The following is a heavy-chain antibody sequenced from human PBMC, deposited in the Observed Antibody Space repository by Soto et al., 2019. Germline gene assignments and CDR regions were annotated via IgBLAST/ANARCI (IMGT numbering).Heavy chain of an antibody. Sequence: EVQLVESGGGLVQPGGSLRLSCEASGFTFRNYDMHWVRQGTGKGLEWVSGISAAGDPDYADSVEGRFTISRENAQNSFFLQKNSLRDGDTAVYYCARTDRDFYDLDVWGQGTTVIVSS. CDR3: ARTDRDFYDLDV. J-gene: IGHJ6*02. CDR2: ISAAGDP. CDR1: GFTFRNYD. V-gene: IGHV3-13*05.